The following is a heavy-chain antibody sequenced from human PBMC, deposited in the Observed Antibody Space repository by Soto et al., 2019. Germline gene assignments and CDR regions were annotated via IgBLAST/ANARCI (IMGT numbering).Heavy chain of an antibody. CDR3: ARGGSYGLLTAPDY. D-gene: IGHD3-9*01. CDR2: ISSNGERR. V-gene: IGHV3-64*02. Sequence: EVQLVESGEGLVQPGGSLRLSCAASGFIFSSYAMYWVRQAPGKGLEYVSGISSNGERREYADSVKGRFSISRDNSKSTLYLQMGSLRTEGMAVYYCARGGSYGLLTAPDYWGQGSLVSVSS. CDR1: GFIFSSYA. J-gene: IGHJ4*02.